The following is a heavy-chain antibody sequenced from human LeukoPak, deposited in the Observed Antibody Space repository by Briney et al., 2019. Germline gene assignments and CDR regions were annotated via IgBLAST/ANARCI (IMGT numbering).Heavy chain of an antibody. CDR2: IYYAGST. CDR3: ARGLDDY. J-gene: IGHJ4*02. V-gene: IGHV4-39*07. Sequence: KTSETLSLTCIVSGGSISSSSYYWGWFRQPPGKGLEWIGTIYYAGSTYYNPSLKSRVTISMDTSKNQFSLKLSSMTAADTALYYCARGLDDYWGQGTLVTVSS. CDR1: GGSISSSSYY.